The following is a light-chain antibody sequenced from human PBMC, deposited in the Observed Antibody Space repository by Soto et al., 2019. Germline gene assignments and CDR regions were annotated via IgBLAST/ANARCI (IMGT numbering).Light chain of an antibody. J-gene: IGKJ4*01. Sequence: PGESATLSCRASQSVPKDYLVWYQHKPGQAPRLLIHGASSRATGIPDRFSGSGSGTDFTLTISRLEPEDFAVYYCQQSSISPLTFGGGTKVEIK. V-gene: IGKV3-20*01. CDR3: QQSSISPLT. CDR2: GAS. CDR1: QSVPKDY.